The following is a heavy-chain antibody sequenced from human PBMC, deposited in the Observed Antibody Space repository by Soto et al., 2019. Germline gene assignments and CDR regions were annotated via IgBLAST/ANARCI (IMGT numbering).Heavy chain of an antibody. CDR1: GFTFSSYG. CDR2: ISYDGSNK. D-gene: IGHD2-2*01. J-gene: IGHJ5*02. Sequence: PGGSLRLSCAASGFTFSSYGMHWVRQAPGKGLEWVAVISYDGSNKYYADSVKGRFTISRDNSKNTLYLQMNSLRAEDTAVYYCAKHSEYQLLSWLDPWGLGTLVTVSS. CDR3: AKHSEYQLLSWLDP. V-gene: IGHV3-30*18.